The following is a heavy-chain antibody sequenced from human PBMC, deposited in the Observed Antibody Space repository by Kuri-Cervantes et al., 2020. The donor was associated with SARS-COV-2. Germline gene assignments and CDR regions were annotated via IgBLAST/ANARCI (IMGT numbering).Heavy chain of an antibody. CDR3: ARGGGGSNYYYGMDV. CDR1: GGTFSSYA. D-gene: IGHD5-24*01. J-gene: IGHJ6*02. V-gene: IGHV1-18*01. CDR2: ISAYNGNT. Sequence: ASVKVSCKASGGTFSSYAISWVRQAPGQGLEWMGWISAYNGNTNYAQKLQGRVTMTTDTSTSTAYMELRSLRSDDTAVYYCARGGGGSNYYYGMDVWGQGTTVTVSS.